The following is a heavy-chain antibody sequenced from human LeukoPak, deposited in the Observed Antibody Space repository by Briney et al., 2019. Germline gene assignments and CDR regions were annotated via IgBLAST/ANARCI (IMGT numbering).Heavy chain of an antibody. V-gene: IGHV4-39*07. CDR3: ARGVSVYYYGMDV. J-gene: IGHJ6*02. CDR2: IAYSGST. Sequence: SETLSLTCNVSGVSISGNYYFWGWIRQPPGKGLEWIGSIAYSGSTYYNPSLKSRVTISADTSKNQFSLKLSSVTAADTAVYYCARGVSVYYYGMDVWGQGTTVTVSS. D-gene: IGHD5/OR15-5a*01. CDR1: GVSISGNYYF.